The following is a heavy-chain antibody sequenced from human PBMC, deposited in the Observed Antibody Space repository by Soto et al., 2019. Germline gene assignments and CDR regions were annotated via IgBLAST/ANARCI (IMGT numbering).Heavy chain of an antibody. J-gene: IGHJ4*02. CDR3: AQEISLSAGSYFDY. CDR1: GFTLNTYN. V-gene: IGHV3-48*02. CDR2: ISISSYTI. D-gene: IGHD3-10*01. Sequence: WGSLRLSCTASGFTLNTYNMNWVRQAPGKGLEWVSYISISSYTIKYADSVEGRFTVSRDNGKKSLYLQMNSLRDEDTAVYFCAQEISLSAGSYFDYWGQGTLVTVSS.